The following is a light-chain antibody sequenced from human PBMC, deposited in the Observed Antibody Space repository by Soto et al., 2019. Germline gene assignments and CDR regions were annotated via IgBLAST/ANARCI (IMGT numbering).Light chain of an antibody. V-gene: IGKV1-39*01. Sequence: DIQMTQSPSSLSASIGDRVTISCRASQSIRSYLNWYQQKPGKAPKLLIYAASSLQSGVPSRFSGSGSGTDFTLTISSLQPEDFATYYCQQGYSTPRTFGQGTKVDI. J-gene: IGKJ1*01. CDR3: QQGYSTPRT. CDR2: AAS. CDR1: QSIRSY.